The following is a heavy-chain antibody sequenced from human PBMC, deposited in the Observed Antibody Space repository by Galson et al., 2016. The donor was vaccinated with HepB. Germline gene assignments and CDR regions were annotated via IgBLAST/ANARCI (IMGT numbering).Heavy chain of an antibody. D-gene: IGHD1-20*01. V-gene: IGHV1-18*04. CDR1: GYTFSNYG. CDR3: GRGRSLTGSLLDY. Sequence: SVKVSCKASGYTFSNYGISWVRQAPGQRLEWMGWISAKNGNRNYVQKFQGRVTMTIDTSTNTGYLELRNLTSDDTAVLCCGRGRSLTGSLLDYWGQGTLVTVSS. J-gene: IGHJ4*02. CDR2: ISAKNGNR.